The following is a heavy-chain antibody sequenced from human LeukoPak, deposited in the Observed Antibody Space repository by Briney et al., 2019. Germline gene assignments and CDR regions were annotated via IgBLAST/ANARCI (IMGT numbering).Heavy chain of an antibody. Sequence: GGSLRLSCAASGFTFSSYEMNWVRQAPGKGLEWISYISSSGSTIYYADSVKGRFTMSRDNAKNSLYLQMNSLRAEDTAVYYCAKRADFWSGYYDYWGQGTLVTVSS. V-gene: IGHV3-48*03. CDR3: AKRADFWSGYYDY. CDR1: GFTFSSYE. CDR2: ISSSGSTI. D-gene: IGHD3-3*01. J-gene: IGHJ4*02.